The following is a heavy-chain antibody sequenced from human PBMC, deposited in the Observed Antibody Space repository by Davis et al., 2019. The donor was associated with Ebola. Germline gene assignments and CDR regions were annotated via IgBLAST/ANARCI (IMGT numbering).Heavy chain of an antibody. CDR2: INWNGGST. CDR3: ARVNAVTGYSRFDA. J-gene: IGHJ5*02. Sequence: GESLKISCAASGFTFSTYAMSWVRQAPGKGLEWVSGINWNGGSTGYADSVKGRFTISRDNAKNSLYLQMNSLRAEDTAVYHCARVNAVTGYSRFDAWGQGTVVTVSS. D-gene: IGHD3-9*01. CDR1: GFTFSTYA. V-gene: IGHV3-20*01.